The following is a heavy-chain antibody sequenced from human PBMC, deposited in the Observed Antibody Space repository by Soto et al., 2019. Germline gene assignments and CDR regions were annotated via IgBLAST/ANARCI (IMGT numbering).Heavy chain of an antibody. V-gene: IGHV1-46*01. CDR2: INPSGGST. J-gene: IGHJ4*02. Sequence: QVQLVQSGAEVKKPGASVKVSCKASGYTFTSYYMHWVRQAPGQGLEWMGIINPSGGSTSYAQKCPGGVIKPRDTPTSTVDMELGSLRSEDTAVYYCARVSHYSYVRRAFDYWGQGTLVPVSS. CDR1: GYTFTSYY. D-gene: IGHD5-18*01. CDR3: ARVSHYSYVRRAFDY.